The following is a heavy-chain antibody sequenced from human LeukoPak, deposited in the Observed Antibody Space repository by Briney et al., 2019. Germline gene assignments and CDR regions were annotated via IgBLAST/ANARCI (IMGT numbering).Heavy chain of an antibody. V-gene: IGHV3-7*05. Sequence: GGSLRLSCGASGFTFSNYWMSWVRQAPGKGLEWVANIKEDGSEKNYVDSAKGRFTISRDNAKKSLFLQMNSLRVEDTAVYYCARDHSYATSDAFDIWGQGTMVTVSS. CDR1: GFTFSNYW. J-gene: IGHJ3*02. CDR3: ARDHSYATSDAFDI. CDR2: IKEDGSEK. D-gene: IGHD3-16*01.